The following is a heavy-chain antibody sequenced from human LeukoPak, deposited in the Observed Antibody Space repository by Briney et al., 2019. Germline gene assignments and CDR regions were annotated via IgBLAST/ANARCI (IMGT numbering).Heavy chain of an antibody. D-gene: IGHD6-13*01. V-gene: IGHV3-66*02. Sequence: GGSLSLSCAASGFTVSSNYMSWVRQAPGEGLGWVSVIYSGGSTYYADSVKGRFTISRDNSKNTLYLQMNSLRAEDTAVYYCARDTGAAGEWGFDYWGQGTLVTVPS. CDR2: IYSGGST. CDR3: ARDTGAAGEWGFDY. J-gene: IGHJ4*02. CDR1: GFTVSSNY.